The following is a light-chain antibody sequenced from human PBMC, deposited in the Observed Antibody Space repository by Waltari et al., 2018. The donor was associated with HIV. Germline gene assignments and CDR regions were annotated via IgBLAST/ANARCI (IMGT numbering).Light chain of an antibody. Sequence: QSTLTQPPSASGSPGPSVTISCTRTSSDIGGYNYVSWYQQHPGKAPKLIMTEVTKRPSGVPDRFSGSKSGNTASLTVSGLQADDEALYYCSSFAPTNKFYVLFGGGTTLTVL. CDR3: SSFAPTNKFYVL. J-gene: IGLJ2*01. CDR2: EVT. CDR1: SSDIGGYNY. V-gene: IGLV2-8*01.